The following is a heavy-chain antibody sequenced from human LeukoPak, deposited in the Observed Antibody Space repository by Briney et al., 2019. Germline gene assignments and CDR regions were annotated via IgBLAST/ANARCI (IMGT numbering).Heavy chain of an antibody. Sequence: GGSLRLSCAASGFTFSTYAMNWVRQAPAKGLEWVSTIGGGGPTTDYADSMKDRFTISRDNSNNTLYLQMNSLRAEDTAVYFCARGFLGGTDQYFDSWGQGTLVTVSS. J-gene: IGHJ4*02. CDR3: ARGFLGGTDQYFDS. CDR1: GFTFSTYA. D-gene: IGHD6-19*01. CDR2: IGGGGPTT. V-gene: IGHV3-23*01.